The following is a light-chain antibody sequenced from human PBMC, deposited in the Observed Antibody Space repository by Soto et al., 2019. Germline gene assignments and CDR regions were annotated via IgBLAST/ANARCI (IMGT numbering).Light chain of an antibody. V-gene: IGKV3-15*01. Sequence: EIVMTQSPATLSLSPGERATLCCRASQSVAGNLAWYQQKPGQPPRLLIYGVSTRATGVPARFSGSGSETDFSLTISSLQIEDFALYYCQQSNNWPPLTFGGGTKVDIK. CDR3: QQSNNWPPLT. J-gene: IGKJ4*01. CDR2: GVS. CDR1: QSVAGN.